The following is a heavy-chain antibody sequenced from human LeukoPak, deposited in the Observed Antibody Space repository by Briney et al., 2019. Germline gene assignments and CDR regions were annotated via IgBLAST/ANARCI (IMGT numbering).Heavy chain of an antibody. CDR3: AREASGWYSGYFDY. Sequence: GGSLRLSCAASGFPVSSDYMNWVRQAPGKGLEWVSIIYSDGSTYYADSVKGRFTISRDNTKNTLYLQMNSLRAEDTAVYYCAREASGWYSGYFDYWGQGTLVTVSS. D-gene: IGHD6-19*01. J-gene: IGHJ4*02. V-gene: IGHV3-53*01. CDR1: GFPVSSDY. CDR2: IYSDGST.